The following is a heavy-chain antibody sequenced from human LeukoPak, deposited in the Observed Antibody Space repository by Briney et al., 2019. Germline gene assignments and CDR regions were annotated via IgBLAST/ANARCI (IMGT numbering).Heavy chain of an antibody. CDR2: IKSKIDGGTT. D-gene: IGHD2-15*01. V-gene: IGHV3-15*01. CDR1: GFTFSNAW. Sequence: GESLRLSCAASGFTFSNAWMSWVRQAPGKGLEWVGRIKSKIDGGTTDYAAPVKGRFTISRDDSKNTLYLQMNTLKTEDTAVYYCTTASDCSGGSCYFDYWGQGTLVTVSS. CDR3: TTASDCSGGSCYFDY. J-gene: IGHJ4*02.